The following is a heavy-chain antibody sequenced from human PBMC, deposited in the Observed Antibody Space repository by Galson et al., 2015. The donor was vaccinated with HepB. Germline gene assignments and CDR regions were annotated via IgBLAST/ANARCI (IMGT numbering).Heavy chain of an antibody. D-gene: IGHD2-2*01. Sequence: LRLSCAASGFIFSNYGMHWVRQAPGKGLEWVALISHDKRNKYYSDSVEGRFTVSRDNFKNTLHLQMNSLRVEDTAVYYCAKAGCSGAGCYLRYSWIDSWGQGTLVTVSS. CDR2: ISHDKRNK. CDR1: GFIFSNYG. CDR3: AKAGCSGAGCYLRYSWIDS. J-gene: IGHJ5*01. V-gene: IGHV3-30*18.